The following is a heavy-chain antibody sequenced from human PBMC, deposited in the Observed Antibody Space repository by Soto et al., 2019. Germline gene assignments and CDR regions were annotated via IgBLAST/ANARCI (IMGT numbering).Heavy chain of an antibody. V-gene: IGHV2-5*02. Sequence: QITLNESGPTVVKPAETLTLTCTFSGFSLTTSGVGVGWIRQSPGKAPEWLALIYWDDDKRYSASLKRRLTITKGTSKNQVVLTMASVDPADTATYYCAHRILRTVFGLVTTTAIYFDFWGQGTPVVVSS. D-gene: IGHD3-3*01. CDR2: IYWDDDK. CDR3: AHRILRTVFGLVTTTAIYFDF. J-gene: IGHJ4*02. CDR1: GFSLTTSGVG.